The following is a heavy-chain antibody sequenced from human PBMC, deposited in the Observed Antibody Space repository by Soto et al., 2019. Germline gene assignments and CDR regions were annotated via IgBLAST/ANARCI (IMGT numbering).Heavy chain of an antibody. CDR3: AREVGAPSGWLDP. CDR2: ISSGRPDI. V-gene: IGHV3-21*02. D-gene: IGHD1-26*01. J-gene: IGHJ5*02. CDR1: GFSFDTYN. Sequence: EDQLVESGGGLVKPGGSLRLSCAASGFSFDTYNMNWVRQAPGKGLEWVSSISSGRPDIFYADSVRGRFTISRDDAKKSLFLQMNSLRADDTAVYYCAREVGAPSGWLDPWGQGTQVTVSS.